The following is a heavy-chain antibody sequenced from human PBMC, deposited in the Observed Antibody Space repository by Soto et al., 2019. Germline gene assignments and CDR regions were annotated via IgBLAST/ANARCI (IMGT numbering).Heavy chain of an antibody. CDR1: GFTFSSYA. Sequence: EVQLLESGGGLVQPGGSLRLSCAASGFTFSSYAMSWVRQAPGKGLEWVSAISGSGGSTYYADSVKGRFTISRDNSKNTLYLQMNSLRAEDTAVYYCANGHDSEYYYDYMDVWGKGTTVTVSS. D-gene: IGHD2-15*01. V-gene: IGHV3-23*01. CDR2: ISGSGGST. CDR3: ANGHDSEYYYDYMDV. J-gene: IGHJ6*03.